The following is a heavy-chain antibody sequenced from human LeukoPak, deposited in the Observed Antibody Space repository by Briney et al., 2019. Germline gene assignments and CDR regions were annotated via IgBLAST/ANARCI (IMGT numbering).Heavy chain of an antibody. V-gene: IGHV3-23*01. D-gene: IGHD2-8*01. CDR2: ISGSGGST. J-gene: IGHJ3*02. Sequence: GGSLRLSCAASGFTFSSYAMSWLRQAPGKGLEWVSVISGSGGSTYYADSVKGRFTISRDNSKNTLYLQMNSLRAEDTAVYYCANGVLMAYDIWGQGTMVTVSS. CDR3: ANGVLMAYDI. CDR1: GFTFSSYA.